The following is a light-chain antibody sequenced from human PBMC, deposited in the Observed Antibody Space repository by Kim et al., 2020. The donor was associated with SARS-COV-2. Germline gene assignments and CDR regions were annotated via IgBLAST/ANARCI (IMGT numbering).Light chain of an antibody. J-gene: IGLJ1*01. Sequence: PGQRVTISCSGSSSNIESNTVNWYQQLPGTAPKLLIYSNNQRPSGVPDRFSGSKSGTSASLAISGLQSEDEADYYCAAWDDSLNYVFGTGTKVTVL. V-gene: IGLV1-44*01. CDR1: SSNIESNT. CDR3: AAWDDSLNYV. CDR2: SNN.